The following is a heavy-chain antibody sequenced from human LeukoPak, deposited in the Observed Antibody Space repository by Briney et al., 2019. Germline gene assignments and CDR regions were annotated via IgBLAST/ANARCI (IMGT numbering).Heavy chain of an antibody. CDR1: GFTLSSYS. CDR3: ARDKMVRGVIIDAFDI. Sequence: PGGSLRLSCAASGFTLSSYSMNWVRQAPGKGLEWVSSISSSSSYIYYADSVKGRFTISRDNAKNSLYLQMNSLRAEDTAVYYCARDKMVRGVIIDAFDIWGQGTMVTVSS. V-gene: IGHV3-21*01. D-gene: IGHD3-10*01. J-gene: IGHJ3*02. CDR2: ISSSSSYI.